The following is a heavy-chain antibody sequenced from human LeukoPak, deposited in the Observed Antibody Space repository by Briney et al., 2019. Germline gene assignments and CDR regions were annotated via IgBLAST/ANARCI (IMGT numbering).Heavy chain of an antibody. CDR3: ARAVRQMVRGVNTQYYFDY. J-gene: IGHJ4*02. CDR1: GGTFSSYA. CDR2: MNPNTGKT. Sequence: GSSVKVSCKASGGTFSSYAINWVRQATGQGLEWMGWMNPNTGKTGYVQKFQGRVTMTRSTSISTAYMELSSLRSEDTAMYYCARAVRQMVRGVNTQYYFDYWGQGALVTVPS. V-gene: IGHV1-8*02. D-gene: IGHD3-10*01.